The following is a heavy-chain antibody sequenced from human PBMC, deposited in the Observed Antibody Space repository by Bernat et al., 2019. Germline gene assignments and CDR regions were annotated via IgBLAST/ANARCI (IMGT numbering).Heavy chain of an antibody. CDR1: GFTFSDHY. V-gene: IGHV3-72*01. J-gene: IGHJ4*02. D-gene: IGHD4-11*01. CDR2: ARNKANSYTI. Sequence: EVQLVESGGGLVQPGGSLRLSCEASGFTFSDHYMDWVRQAPGKGLEWVGRARNKANSYTIAYAASVQGRFTISRDESKNSLYLQMNSLKTEDTGVYYCARPATTVTTWMDYWGQGTLVTVSS. CDR3: ARPATTVTTWMDY.